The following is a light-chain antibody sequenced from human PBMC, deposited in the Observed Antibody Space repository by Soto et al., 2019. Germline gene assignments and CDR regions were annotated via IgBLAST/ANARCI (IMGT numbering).Light chain of an antibody. J-gene: IGKJ2*01. Sequence: DFQMTQSPSTLAASVGDRVTITCRARQSIYSWLAWYQQKPGTTPKLLIYRASTLQSGVPSRFAGSGSGTEFTRNINNLQPDDYASYFCQQYNAHPHAFGQGNKLEI. CDR2: RAS. CDR1: QSIYSW. V-gene: IGKV1-5*03. CDR3: QQYNAHPHA.